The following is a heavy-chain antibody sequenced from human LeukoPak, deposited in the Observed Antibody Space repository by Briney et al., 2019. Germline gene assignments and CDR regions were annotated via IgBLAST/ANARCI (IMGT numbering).Heavy chain of an antibody. J-gene: IGHJ4*02. CDR2: INTNSRNP. CDR3: ARGRYCSSTDCRADH. V-gene: IGHV7-4-1*02. CDR1: GYTFTSYG. Sequence: ASVKVSCKASGYTFTSYGISWVRQASGQGLEWMGWINTNSRNPTYARGFAGRFVFSLDTSVSTAYLQINSLKTEDSGVYYCARGRYCSSTDCRADHWGQGTPVTVSS. D-gene: IGHD2-2*01.